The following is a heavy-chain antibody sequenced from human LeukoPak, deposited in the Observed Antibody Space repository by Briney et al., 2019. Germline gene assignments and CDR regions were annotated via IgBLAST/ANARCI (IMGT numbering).Heavy chain of an antibody. CDR1: GGSISSGDYY. Sequence: PSQTLSLTCTVSGGSISSGDYYWRWIRQPRGKGVEWIGYIYYSGSTYYNPSLKSPVTISVDTSKNQFSLKLSSVTAADTAVYYCARDPLGYCSSTSCPPDYWGQGTLVTVSS. D-gene: IGHD2-2*01. V-gene: IGHV4-30-4*08. CDR3: ARDPLGYCSSTSCPPDY. CDR2: IYYSGST. J-gene: IGHJ4*02.